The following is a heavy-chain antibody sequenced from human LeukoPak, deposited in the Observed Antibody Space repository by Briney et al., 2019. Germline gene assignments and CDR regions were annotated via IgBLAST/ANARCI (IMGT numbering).Heavy chain of an antibody. CDR2: IWYDGSNK. D-gene: IGHD6-13*01. V-gene: IGHV3-33*01. Sequence: GGSLRLSCAASGFXFSSYGIHWVRQAPGKGLEWVAVIWYDGSNKYYADSVKGRFTISRDDSKNTLYLQMNSLRGEDTAVYYCARGSYTSSWYGVFDYWGQGTLVTVSS. CDR3: ARGSYTSSWYGVFDY. CDR1: GFXFSSYG. J-gene: IGHJ4*02.